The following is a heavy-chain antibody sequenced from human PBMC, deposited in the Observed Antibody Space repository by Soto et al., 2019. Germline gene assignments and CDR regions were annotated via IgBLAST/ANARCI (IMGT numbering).Heavy chain of an antibody. CDR2: IYYSGST. CDR1: GGSISSSSYY. Sequence: QLQLQESGPGLVKPSETLSLTCTVSGGSISSSSYYWGWIRQPPGKGLEWIGSIYYSGSTYYNPSLKSRVTISVDTSKNQFPLKLSSVTAADTAVYYCARHSIVLVPAPYNWFDPWGQGTLVTVSS. V-gene: IGHV4-39*01. J-gene: IGHJ5*02. CDR3: ARHSIVLVPAPYNWFDP. D-gene: IGHD2-2*01.